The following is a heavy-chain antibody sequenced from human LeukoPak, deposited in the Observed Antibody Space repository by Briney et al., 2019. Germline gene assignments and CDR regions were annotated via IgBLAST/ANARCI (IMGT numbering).Heavy chain of an antibody. J-gene: IGHJ3*02. V-gene: IGHV1-18*01. Sequence: ASVKVSCKASGYTFTNYGISWMRQAPGPRLEWMGWINTYRSTTKYALNLQARVTMSTDTSTSTAYMELRSLRSDDSAVYYCARSGGWAYGDYSGLISFDIWGQGTMVTVSS. D-gene: IGHD4-17*01. CDR2: INTYRSTT. CDR3: ARSGGWAYGDYSGLISFDI. CDR1: GYTFTNYG.